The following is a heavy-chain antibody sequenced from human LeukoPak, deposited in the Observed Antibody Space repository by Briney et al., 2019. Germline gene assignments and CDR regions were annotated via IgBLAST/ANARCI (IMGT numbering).Heavy chain of an antibody. V-gene: IGHV4-31*03. D-gene: IGHD6-13*01. J-gene: IGHJ4*02. CDR2: IYYSGST. CDR1: GGSISSGGYY. CDR3: ASHLWEQQLGVVY. Sequence: SETLSLTCTVSGGSISSGGYYWSWIRQHPGKGLEWVGYIYYSGSTYYNPSLKSRVTISVDTSKNQFSLKLSSVTAADTAVYYCASHLWEQQLGVVYWGQGTLVTVSS.